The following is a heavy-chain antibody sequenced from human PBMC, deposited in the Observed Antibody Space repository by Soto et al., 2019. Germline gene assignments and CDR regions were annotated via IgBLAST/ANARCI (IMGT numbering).Heavy chain of an antibody. CDR3: ARDVGYGLIDY. CDR1: GYTFTSYS. Sequence: ASVKVSCKASGYTFTSYSISWVRQAPGQGLEWMGWISAYNGNTYHARKLQGRVTMTTDTSTSTAYMELRSLRSDDTAVYYCARDVGYGLIDYWGQGTLVTIS. J-gene: IGHJ4*02. V-gene: IGHV1-18*01. CDR2: ISAYNGNT. D-gene: IGHD5-18*01.